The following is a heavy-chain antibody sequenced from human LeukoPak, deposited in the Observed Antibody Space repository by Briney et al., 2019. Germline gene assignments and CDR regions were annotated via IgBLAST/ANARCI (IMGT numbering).Heavy chain of an antibody. V-gene: IGHV3-30*19. D-gene: IGHD2-2*01. J-gene: IGHJ6*03. CDR3: ARGTEYQLLYYYYYMDV. CDR1: GFTFSRYG. CDR2: ISYDESNK. Sequence: PGGSLRLSCAVSGFTFSRYGMHWVRQAPGKGLEWVAAISYDESNKDYADSVKGRFTISRDKSKNTLYLQMNGLRGEDTALYYCARGTEYQLLYYYYYMDVWGKGTTVTVSS.